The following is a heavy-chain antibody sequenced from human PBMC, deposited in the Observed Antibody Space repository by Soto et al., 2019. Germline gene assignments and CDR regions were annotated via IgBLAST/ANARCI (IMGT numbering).Heavy chain of an antibody. Sequence: ASVKVSCKASGYTFTSYGISWVRQAPGQGLEWMGWISAYNGNTNYAQKLQGRVTMTTDTSTSTAYMELRSLRSEDTAVYYCAVGGFYYYYGMDVWGQGTTVTVSS. V-gene: IGHV1-18*01. J-gene: IGHJ6*02. CDR2: ISAYNGNT. CDR3: AVGGFYYYYGMDV. CDR1: GYTFTSYG.